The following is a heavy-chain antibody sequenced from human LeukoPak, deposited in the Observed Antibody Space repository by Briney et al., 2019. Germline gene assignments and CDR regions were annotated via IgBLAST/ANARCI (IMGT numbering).Heavy chain of an antibody. J-gene: IGHJ5*02. D-gene: IGHD6-13*01. CDR2: IWYDGSNE. V-gene: IGHV3-33*01. CDR3: ARDVRYTSSWYVYNWFDP. Sequence: GTSLRLSCAASGFTFSYYGMHWVRQAPGKGLQWVALIWYDGSNEYYADSVKGRFTISRDNSRDTLYLQVNSLRAEDTGVYYCARDVRYTSSWYVYNWFDPWGQGTLVTVSS. CDR1: GFTFSYYG.